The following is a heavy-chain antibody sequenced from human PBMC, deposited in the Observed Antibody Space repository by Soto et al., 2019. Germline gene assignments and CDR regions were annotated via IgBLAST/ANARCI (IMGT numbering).Heavy chain of an antibody. V-gene: IGHV4-34*01. CDR3: ARLVGQNEEEFDY. D-gene: IGHD2-8*02. Sequence: SETLSLTCAVYGGSFSGYYCSWIRQPPGKGLEWIGEINHSGSTNYNPSLKSRVTISVDTSKNQFSLKLSSVTAADTAVYYCARLVGQNEEEFDYWGQGTLVTVSS. CDR2: INHSGST. CDR1: GGSFSGYY. J-gene: IGHJ4*02.